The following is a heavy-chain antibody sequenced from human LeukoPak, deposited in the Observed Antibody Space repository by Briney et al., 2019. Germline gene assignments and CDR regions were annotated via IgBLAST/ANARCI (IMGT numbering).Heavy chain of an antibody. CDR3: ARSRLLWFGVRFSDAFDI. Sequence: SETLSLTCTVSGGSISSYYWSWIRQPAGKGLEWIGRIYTSGSTNYNPSLKSRVTMSVDTSKNQFSLKLSSVTAAGTAVYYCARSRLLWFGVRFSDAFDIWGQGTMVTVSS. CDR1: GGSISSYY. V-gene: IGHV4-4*07. CDR2: IYTSGST. J-gene: IGHJ3*02. D-gene: IGHD3-10*01.